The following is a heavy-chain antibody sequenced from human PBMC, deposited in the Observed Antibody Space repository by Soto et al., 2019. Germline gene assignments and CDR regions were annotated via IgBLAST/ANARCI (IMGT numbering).Heavy chain of an antibody. CDR3: ARDRYSYYDFWSGSLPYYYYGMDV. D-gene: IGHD3-3*01. J-gene: IGHJ6*02. CDR1: GFTLSSYW. V-gene: IGHV3-7*01. Sequence: GGALRLSCAASGFTLSSYWMSWVRQAPGKGLEWVANIKQDGSEKYYVDSVKGRFTISRDNAKNSLYLQMNSLRAEDTAVYYCARDRYSYYDFWSGSLPYYYYGMDVWGQGTTVTVSS. CDR2: IKQDGSEK.